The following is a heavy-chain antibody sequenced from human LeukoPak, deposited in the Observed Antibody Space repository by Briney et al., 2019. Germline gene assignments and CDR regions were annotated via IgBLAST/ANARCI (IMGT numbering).Heavy chain of an antibody. V-gene: IGHV4-4*07. J-gene: IGHJ4*02. CDR1: GGSISSYY. D-gene: IGHD3-10*01. CDR3: ARILGWFGELLGRRYYFDY. CDR2: IYTSGSN. Sequence: SSETLSLTCTVSGGSISSYYWRWIRQPAGKGLEWIMRIYTSGSNNYNPSLKRRVTMSVDTSKNKFSLKLSSVTAADTAVYYCARILGWFGELLGRRYYFDYWGQGTLVTVSS.